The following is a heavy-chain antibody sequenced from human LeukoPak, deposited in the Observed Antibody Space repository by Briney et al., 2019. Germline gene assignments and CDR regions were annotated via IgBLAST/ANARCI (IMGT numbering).Heavy chain of an antibody. Sequence: GASVMVSCKTSGYTFTGYYMHWMRQAPGQGLEWMGWINCNNGDTIYAQKFEGRVIVTRDTSISTAYMELSRLTYDDTAVYYCARNGEIWGQGTLVTVSS. CDR3: ARNGEI. CDR2: INCNNGDT. V-gene: IGHV1-2*02. D-gene: IGHD3-10*01. J-gene: IGHJ4*02. CDR1: GYTFTGYY.